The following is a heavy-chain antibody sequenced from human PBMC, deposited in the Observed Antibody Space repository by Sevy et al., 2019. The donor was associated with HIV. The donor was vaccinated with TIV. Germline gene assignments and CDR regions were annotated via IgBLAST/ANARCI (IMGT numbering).Heavy chain of an antibody. D-gene: IGHD3-22*01. V-gene: IGHV1-24*01. J-gene: IGHJ4*02. CDR2: FDPEDDER. Sequence: ASVKVSCKVSGYTLTAFAMHWVRQAPGKGLEWMETFDPEDDERIYAQKFQGRVSMTEDTSADTAYMEFSSLRSEDTAIYYCATTKDYYDSSAYPVDYWGKGTLVTVSS. CDR1: GYTLTAFA. CDR3: ATTKDYYDSSAYPVDY.